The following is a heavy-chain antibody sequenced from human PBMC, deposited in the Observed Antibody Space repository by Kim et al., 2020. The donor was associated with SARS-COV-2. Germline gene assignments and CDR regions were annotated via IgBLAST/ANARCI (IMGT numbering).Heavy chain of an antibody. CDR3: ARVSYHNTYYYYYGMDV. CDR1: GFTFSSYG. Sequence: GGSLRLSCAASGFTFSSYGMHWVRQAPGKGLEWVAVISYDGSNKYYADSVKGRFTISRDNSKNTLYLQMNSLRAEDTAVYYCARVSYHNTYYYYYGMDVWGQGTTVTVSS. CDR2: ISYDGSNK. D-gene: IGHD5-18*01. J-gene: IGHJ6*02. V-gene: IGHV3-33*05.